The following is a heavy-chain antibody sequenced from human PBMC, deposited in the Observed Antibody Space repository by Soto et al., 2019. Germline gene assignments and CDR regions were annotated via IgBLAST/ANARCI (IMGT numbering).Heavy chain of an antibody. CDR1: GGSISSSSYY. CDR2: IYYSGST. V-gene: IGHV4-39*01. CDR3: ACIFSGGYGYGFYYYGMDV. Sequence: PSETLSLTCTKSGGSISSSSYYWGWIRQPPGKGLEWIGSIYYSGSTYYNPSLKSRVTISVDTSKNQFSLKLSSVTAADTAVYYCACIFSGGYGYGFYYYGMDVWGQGTTVS. J-gene: IGHJ6*02. D-gene: IGHD5-18*01.